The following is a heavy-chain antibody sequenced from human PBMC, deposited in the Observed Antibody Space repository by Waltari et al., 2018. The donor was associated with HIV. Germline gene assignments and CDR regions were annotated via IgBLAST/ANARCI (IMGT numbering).Heavy chain of an antibody. J-gene: IGHJ5*02. CDR3: ALGRIDDIRSGRENLGGFDP. CDR2: IIPAIGIA. Sequence: VQVVQSGAEVKKPGSSVKVSCQASGDTLSNYAVSWVRQAPGQGLEWMGRIIPAIGIAMQTDKFQDRVTMNADKATNSAYMELGGLRSEDTALYFCALGRIDDIRSGRENLGGFDPWGPGTLVSVSS. CDR1: GDTLSNYA. V-gene: IGHV1-69*04. D-gene: IGHD3-3*01.